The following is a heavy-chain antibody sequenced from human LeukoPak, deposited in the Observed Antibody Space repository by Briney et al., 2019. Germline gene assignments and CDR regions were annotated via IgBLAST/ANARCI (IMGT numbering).Heavy chain of an antibody. CDR2: ISTSSVTM. J-gene: IGHJ3*02. D-gene: IGHD1-1*01. CDR1: GFTFSIYG. CDR3: ARKMKTGDRVGTFDI. Sequence: GGSLRLSCAASGFTFSIYGMTWVRQAPGKGLEWVSYISTSSVTMYYADSVRGRLTISRDSAKNSLYLQMNSLTAEDTAVYYCARKMKTGDRVGTFDIWGQGTMVTVSS. V-gene: IGHV3-48*04.